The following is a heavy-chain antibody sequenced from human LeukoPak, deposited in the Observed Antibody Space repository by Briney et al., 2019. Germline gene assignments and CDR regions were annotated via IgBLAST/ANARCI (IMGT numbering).Heavy chain of an antibody. CDR1: GGTFSSYA. D-gene: IGHD2-21*02. CDR3: AREAIVVVTAFYYCGMDV. CDR2: IIPILGIA. V-gene: IGHV1-69*04. Sequence: ASVKVSCTASGGTFSSYAISWVRQAPGQGLEWMGRIIPILGIANYAQKFQGRVTITADKSTSTAYMELSSLRSEDTAVYYCAREAIVVVTAFYYCGMDVWGQGTTVTVSS. J-gene: IGHJ6*02.